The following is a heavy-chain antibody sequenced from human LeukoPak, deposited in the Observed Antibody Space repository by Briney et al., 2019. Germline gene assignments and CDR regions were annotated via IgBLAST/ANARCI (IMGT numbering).Heavy chain of an antibody. D-gene: IGHD6-19*01. CDR3: AKDAYSSGWYEGWFDP. CDR1: GFTFSSYA. J-gene: IGHJ5*02. V-gene: IGHV3-23*01. CDR2: IDGSGGGT. Sequence: GGSLRLSCAASGFTFSSYAMSWLRQAPGKGLEWVSAIDGSGGGTYYADSVKGRFTISRDNSKNTLYLQMNSLRAEDTAVYYCAKDAYSSGWYEGWFDPWGQGTLVTVSS.